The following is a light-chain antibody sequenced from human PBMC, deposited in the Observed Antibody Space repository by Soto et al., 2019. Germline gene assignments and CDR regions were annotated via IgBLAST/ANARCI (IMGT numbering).Light chain of an antibody. V-gene: IGLV2-14*01. CDR3: SSYSVTTAYL. CDR2: EVS. J-gene: IGLJ1*01. CDR1: SSDVGGYEF. Sequence: QSALTQPACVSGSPGQSITISCTGTSSDVGGYEFVSWYQLHPGKAPKLMVFEVSNRPSGVSYRFSGSKSGNTASLTISGLQAEDEADYFCSSYSVTTAYLFGTGTKVTVL.